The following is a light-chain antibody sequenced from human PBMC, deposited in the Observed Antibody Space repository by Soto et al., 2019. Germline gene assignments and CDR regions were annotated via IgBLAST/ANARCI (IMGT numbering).Light chain of an antibody. CDR1: QSISSW. CDR3: QQYKTHWT. Sequence: DIQMTQSPSTLSASVGDRVTITCRASQSISSWLAWYQQKPGKAPKLLIYKASSLESGVPSRFSGSGSGTEFTLTISSLQPDDFATYYCQQYKTHWTFGPGTRVEIK. V-gene: IGKV1-5*03. J-gene: IGKJ1*01. CDR2: KAS.